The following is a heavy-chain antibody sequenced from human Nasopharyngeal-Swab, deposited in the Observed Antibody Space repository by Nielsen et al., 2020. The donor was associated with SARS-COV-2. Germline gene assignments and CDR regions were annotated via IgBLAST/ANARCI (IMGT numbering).Heavy chain of an antibody. J-gene: IGHJ3*02. CDR1: GFTFSDYY. CDR2: ISTSGSTI. Sequence: GESLKISCAASGFTFSDYYMSWIRQAPGKGLEWVSYISTSGSTISFADSVKGRFTISRDNAKNSLYLQMNSLRAEDTAVYYCARPRGGWAFDIWGQGTTVTVSS. V-gene: IGHV3-11*01. D-gene: IGHD3-16*01. CDR3: ARPRGGWAFDI.